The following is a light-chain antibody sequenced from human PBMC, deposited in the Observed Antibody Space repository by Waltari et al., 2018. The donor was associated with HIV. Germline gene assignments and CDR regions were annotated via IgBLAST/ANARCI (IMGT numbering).Light chain of an antibody. CDR3: QQYAASPLT. Sequence: EIVLTQSPGTLSLSPGERATPSCRASQSVRSASLAWYQQKPGQAPRLLISGASSRAPGIPDRFSGSGAVTDFILTISRLEPEDCAVYYCQQYAASPLTFGGGTRVEIK. V-gene: IGKV3-20*01. J-gene: IGKJ4*01. CDR1: QSVRSAS. CDR2: GAS.